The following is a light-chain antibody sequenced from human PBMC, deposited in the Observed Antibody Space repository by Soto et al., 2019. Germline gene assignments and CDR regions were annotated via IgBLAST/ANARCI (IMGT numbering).Light chain of an antibody. V-gene: IGKV3-11*01. CDR1: QSVSSY. CDR2: DAS. CDR3: QQRSNWPSLA. J-gene: IGKJ4*01. Sequence: EIVLTQSPATLSLSPGERATLSCRASQSVSSYLAWYQQQPGQAPRLLIYDASNRATGIPARFSGSGSGTDFTLTISSLEPEDFAVYYCQQRSNWPSLALGGVTKVEIK.